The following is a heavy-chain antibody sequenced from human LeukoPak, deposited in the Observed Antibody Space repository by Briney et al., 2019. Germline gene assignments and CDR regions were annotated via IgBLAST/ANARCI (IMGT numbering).Heavy chain of an antibody. CDR1: GGSISSGDYY. D-gene: IGHD4-17*01. V-gene: IGHV4-30-4*01. J-gene: IGHJ5*02. Sequence: PSQNLSLTCTVSGGSISSGDYYWSWIRQPPGKGLEWIGYIYCSGSTYYNPSLKSRVTISVDTSKNQFSLKLSSVTAADTAVYYCARAEGTVTPDWFDPWGQGTLVTVSS. CDR3: ARAEGTVTPDWFDP. CDR2: IYCSGST.